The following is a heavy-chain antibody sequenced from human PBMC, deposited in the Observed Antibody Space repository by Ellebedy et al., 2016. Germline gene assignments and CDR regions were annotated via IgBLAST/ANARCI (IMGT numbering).Heavy chain of an antibody. CDR2: ISSSSSYI. CDR3: ARVWVDYYYYMDV. V-gene: IGHV3-21*01. CDR1: GFTFSRYW. Sequence: GGSLRLXCAASGFTFSRYWMSWVRQAPGKGLEWVSSISSSSSYIYYADSVKGRFTISRDNAKNSLYLQMNSLRAEDTAVYYCARVWVDYYYYMDVWGKGTTVTVSS. J-gene: IGHJ6*03. D-gene: IGHD1-26*01.